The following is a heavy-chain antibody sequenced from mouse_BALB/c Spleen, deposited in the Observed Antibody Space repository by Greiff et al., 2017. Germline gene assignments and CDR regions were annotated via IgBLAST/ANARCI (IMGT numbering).Heavy chain of an antibody. J-gene: IGHJ3*01. Sequence: DVMLVESGGGLVKPGGSLTLSCAVSGFSFSSYAMSWVRQSPEKRLEWVAEISSGGSYTYYPDTVTGRFTIARDNAKNTLYLEMSSLRSEDTAMYYCAREGDYGAWFAYWGQGTLVTVSA. CDR1: GFSFSSYA. CDR2: ISSGGSYT. D-gene: IGHD2-4*01. V-gene: IGHV5-9-4*01. CDR3: AREGDYGAWFAY.